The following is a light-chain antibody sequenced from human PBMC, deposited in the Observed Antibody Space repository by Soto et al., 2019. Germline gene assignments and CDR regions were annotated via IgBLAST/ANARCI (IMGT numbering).Light chain of an antibody. CDR2: GAS. CDR1: ETVATN. Sequence: MTQPPATLAVSTGERATLSCWASETVATNLAWYQQKPGQAPRLLISGASTRAAGISDRFRGSGSGTEFTLTISSLRSEDSAIYYCQQYFEWPPMTFGQGTKVDI. V-gene: IGKV3-15*01. CDR3: QQYFEWPPMT. J-gene: IGKJ1*01.